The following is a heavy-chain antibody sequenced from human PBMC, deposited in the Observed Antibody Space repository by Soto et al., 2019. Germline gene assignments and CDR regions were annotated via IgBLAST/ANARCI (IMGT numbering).Heavy chain of an antibody. Sequence: SETLSLTCTVSGGSISSGDYYWTWIRQPPGKGLEWIGYIYYSGYTYYNPSLKSRITISVDTSKNQFSLKLTSVTAADTAVYFCARGSNGYHILTGFSSHYWGQGTLVTVSS. J-gene: IGHJ4*02. V-gene: IGHV4-30-4*01. CDR2: IYYSGYT. CDR3: ARGSNGYHILTGFSSHY. D-gene: IGHD3-9*01. CDR1: GGSISSGDYY.